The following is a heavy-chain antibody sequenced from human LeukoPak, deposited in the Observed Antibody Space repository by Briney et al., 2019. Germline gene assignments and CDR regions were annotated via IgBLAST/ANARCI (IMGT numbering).Heavy chain of an antibody. CDR3: ARRGEASGSSGWLNWFDP. D-gene: IGHD6-19*01. CDR1: GYTFTGYY. V-gene: IGHV1-2*02. J-gene: IGHJ5*02. Sequence: ASVKVSCKASGYTFTGYYMHWVRQAPGQGLEWMGWINPNSGGTNYAQKFQGRVTMTRDTSISTAYMELSRLRSDDTAVYYCARRGEASGSSGWLNWFDPWGQGTLVTVFS. CDR2: INPNSGGT.